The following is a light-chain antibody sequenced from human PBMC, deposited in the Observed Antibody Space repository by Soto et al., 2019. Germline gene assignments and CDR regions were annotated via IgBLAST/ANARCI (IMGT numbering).Light chain of an antibody. J-gene: IGKJ1*01. CDR2: AAS. Sequence: ELVLTQSPGTLSLSPGEKATLYCRASQSVSSNYLAWYQQKPGQAPRLLIYAASSRATGIPDRFSGSGSGTDFTLTISRLEPEDFAVYFCQLYGNSLTWTFGQGTKVDI. CDR3: QLYGNSLTWT. V-gene: IGKV3-20*01. CDR1: QSVSSNY.